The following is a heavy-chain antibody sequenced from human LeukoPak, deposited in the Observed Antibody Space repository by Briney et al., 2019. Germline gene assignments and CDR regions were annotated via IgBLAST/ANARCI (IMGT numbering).Heavy chain of an antibody. CDR1: GYSISSGYY. CDR2: IYYSGNT. Sequence: SETLSLTCTVSGYSISSGYYWGWIRQPPGKGLEWIGSIYYSGNTYYNASLKSQVSISIDTSKNQFSLKLTSVTAADTAVYYCARDSRLDWTWFDYWGQGTLVTVSS. D-gene: IGHD3/OR15-3a*01. CDR3: ARDSRLDWTWFDY. J-gene: IGHJ4*02. V-gene: IGHV4-38-2*02.